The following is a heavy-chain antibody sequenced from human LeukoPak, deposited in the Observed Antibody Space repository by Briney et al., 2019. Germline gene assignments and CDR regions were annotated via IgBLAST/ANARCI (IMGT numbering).Heavy chain of an antibody. CDR1: GGSISSGGYY. D-gene: IGHD3-9*01. Sequence: TLSLTCTVSGGSISSGGYYWSWIRQHPGKGLEWIGYIYYSGSTYYNPSLKSQVTISVDTSKNQFSLKLSSVTAADTAVYYCARDDILTGYFDYWGQGTLVTVSS. CDR2: IYYSGST. CDR3: ARDDILTGYFDY. V-gene: IGHV4-31*01. J-gene: IGHJ4*02.